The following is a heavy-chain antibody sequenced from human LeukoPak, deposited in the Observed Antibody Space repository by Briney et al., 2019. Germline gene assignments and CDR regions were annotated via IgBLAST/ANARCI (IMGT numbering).Heavy chain of an antibody. CDR1: GFTFSSYG. J-gene: IGHJ6*02. CDR3: ARDSPYCSGGSCYSGALYYYGMDV. D-gene: IGHD2-15*01. CDR2: IWSDADKK. V-gene: IGHV3-33*08. Sequence: GGSLRLSCAASGFTFSSYGMHWVRQAPGKGLEWVAGIWSDADKKYYGDSVKGRFTISRDNSKNTLYLQMNSLRAEDTAVYYCARDSPYCSGGSCYSGALYYYGMDVWGQGTTVTVSS.